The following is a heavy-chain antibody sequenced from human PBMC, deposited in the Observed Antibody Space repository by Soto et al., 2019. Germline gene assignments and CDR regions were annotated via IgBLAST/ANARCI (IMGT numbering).Heavy chain of an antibody. Sequence: QVQLVQSGAEEKKPGASVKVSCKASGYTFTGHYMYWVRHAPGQGLEWMGWINPNSGGTTYPQKFQGRVTMTTDTSTSTAYMELSSLSSDDTAVYYCARPWSVAPLIDHWGQRSMVTV. CDR3: ARPWSVAPLIDH. CDR1: GYTFTGHY. D-gene: IGHD6-6*01. J-gene: IGHJ1*01. V-gene: IGHV1-2*02. CDR2: INPNSGGT.